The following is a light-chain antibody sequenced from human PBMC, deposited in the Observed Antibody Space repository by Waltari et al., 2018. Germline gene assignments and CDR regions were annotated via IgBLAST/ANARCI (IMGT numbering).Light chain of an antibody. J-gene: IGLJ2*01. CDR1: SGSIASNY. Sequence: FMLTQPHSVSASPGKTVTISCTRSSGSIASNYVQWFQQRPGRAPTTVISEDNQRPSGVPDRCSGSIDSSSNSASLTISGLKTEDEADYYCQSDDTSNVIFGGGTKLTVL. V-gene: IGLV6-57*03. CDR3: QSDDTSNVI. CDR2: EDN.